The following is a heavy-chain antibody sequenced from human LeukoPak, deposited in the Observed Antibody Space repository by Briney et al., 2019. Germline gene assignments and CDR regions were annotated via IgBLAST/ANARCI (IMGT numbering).Heavy chain of an antibody. CDR2: IYYSGST. V-gene: IGHV4-59*06. CDR3: ARSRRDDSSGLIDY. CDR1: GGSISSYY. D-gene: IGHD3-22*01. J-gene: IGHJ4*02. Sequence: SETLSLTCTVSGGSISSYYWSWIRQHPGKGLEWIGYIYYSGSTYYNPSLKSRVTISVDTSKNQFSLKLSSVTAADTAVYYCARSRRDDSSGLIDYWGQGTLVTVSS.